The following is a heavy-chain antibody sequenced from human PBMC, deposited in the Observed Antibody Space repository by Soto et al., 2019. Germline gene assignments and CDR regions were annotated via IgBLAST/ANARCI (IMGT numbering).Heavy chain of an antibody. CDR2: IYYSGST. CDR1: GGSISSYY. D-gene: IGHD6-19*01. Sequence: SETLSLTCTVSGGSISSYYWSWIRQPPGKGLEWIGYIYYSGSTNYNPSLKSRVTISVDTSKNQFSLKLSSVTAADTAVYYCASGGWPFDYWGQGTLVTVS. CDR3: ASGGWPFDY. J-gene: IGHJ4*02. V-gene: IGHV4-59*01.